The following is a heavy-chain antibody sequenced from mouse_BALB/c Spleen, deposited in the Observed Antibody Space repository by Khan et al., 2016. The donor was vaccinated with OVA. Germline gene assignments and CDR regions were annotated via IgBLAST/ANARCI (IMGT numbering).Heavy chain of an antibody. V-gene: IGHV1S81*02. J-gene: IGHJ3*01. CDR3: TRSGYGTFAY. D-gene: IGHD2-1*01. CDR1: DYTFTSYY. CDR2: INPSNGGT. Sequence: QVQLKESGAELVKPEASVRLSCKASDYTFTSYYLYWVKQRPGQGLEWIGDINPSNGGTNFTEKFKSKATLTVDKSSSTAYMQLSSLTSEDSAVYYCTRSGYGTFAYWGQGTLVTVSA.